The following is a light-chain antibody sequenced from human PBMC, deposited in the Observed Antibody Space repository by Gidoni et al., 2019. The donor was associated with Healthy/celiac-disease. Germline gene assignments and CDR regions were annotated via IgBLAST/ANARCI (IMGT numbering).Light chain of an antibody. CDR1: QGISSS. CDR2: AAS. V-gene: IGKV1-9*01. Sequence: IPLTQSPSSLSASVGDRVTITCRASQGISSSLAWYQQKPGKAPKLLIYAASTLQSGVPSRFSGSGSGTYFTLTISSLQPEDFATYYCQQLNSYPRTFGQGTKVEIK. CDR3: QQLNSYPRT. J-gene: IGKJ1*01.